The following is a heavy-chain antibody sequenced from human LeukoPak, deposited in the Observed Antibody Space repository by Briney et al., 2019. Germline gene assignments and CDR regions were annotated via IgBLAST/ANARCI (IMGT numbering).Heavy chain of an antibody. CDR2: INHSGST. CDR1: GGSFSGYY. Sequence: SETLSLTCAVYGGSFSGYYWSWIRQPPGKGLEWIGEINHSGSTNYNPSLKSRVTISVDTSKNQFSLKLSSVTAADTAVYYCARGTLGYCSSTSCVPGYSSGWDFDYWGQGTLVTVSS. CDR3: ARGTLGYCSSTSCVPGYSSGWDFDY. V-gene: IGHV4-34*01. J-gene: IGHJ4*02. D-gene: IGHD2-2*01.